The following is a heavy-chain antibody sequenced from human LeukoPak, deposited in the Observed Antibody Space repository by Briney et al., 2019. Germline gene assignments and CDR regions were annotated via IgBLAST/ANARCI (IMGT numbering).Heavy chain of an antibody. Sequence: ASVKVSCKASGYTFTSYYMHWVRQAHGQGLEWMGIINPSGGSTSYAQKSQGRVTMTRDTSTSTVYMELSSLRSEDTAVYYCASGDYYDSSGYYGNEYFQHWGQGTLVTVSS. J-gene: IGHJ1*01. V-gene: IGHV1-46*01. CDR3: ASGDYYDSSGYYGNEYFQH. CDR2: INPSGGST. D-gene: IGHD3-22*01. CDR1: GYTFTSYY.